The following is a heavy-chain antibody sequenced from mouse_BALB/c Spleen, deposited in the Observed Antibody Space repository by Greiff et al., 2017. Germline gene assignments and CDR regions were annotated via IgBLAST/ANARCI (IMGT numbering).Heavy chain of an antibody. CDR1: GSTFNTYA. CDR3: VRQGWLGYAMDY. Sequence: EVQLVESGGGLVQPKGSLKLSCAASGSTFNTYAMNWVRQAPGKGLEWVARIRSKSNNYATYYADSVKDRFTISRDDSQSMLYLQMNNLKTEDTAMYYCVRQGWLGYAMDYWGQGTSVTVSS. V-gene: IGHV10-1*02. CDR2: IRSKSNNYAT. D-gene: IGHD1-1*02. J-gene: IGHJ4*01.